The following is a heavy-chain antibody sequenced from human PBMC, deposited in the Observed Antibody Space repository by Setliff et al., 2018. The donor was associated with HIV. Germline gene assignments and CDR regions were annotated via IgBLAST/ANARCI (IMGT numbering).Heavy chain of an antibody. J-gene: IGHJ3*02. V-gene: IGHV1-8*02. CDR3: ARGPNYYDSSGYYYRDAFDI. D-gene: IGHD3-22*01. Sequence: ASVKVSCKASGYIFTSYDINWVRQATGQGLEWMGWMNPNSGNTGYAQKFQGRVTMTRNTSISTAYMELSSLRSEDTAVYYCARGPNYYDSSGYYYRDAFDIWGQGTMVTVSS. CDR2: MNPNSGNT. CDR1: GYIFTSYD.